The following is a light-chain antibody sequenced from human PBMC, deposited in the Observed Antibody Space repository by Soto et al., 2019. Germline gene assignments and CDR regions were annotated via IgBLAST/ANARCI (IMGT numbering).Light chain of an antibody. CDR1: SSDIGAYDY. CDR2: EVS. CDR3: TSFAPGRIYV. J-gene: IGLJ1*01. V-gene: IGLV2-14*03. Sequence: VLTQLASVSGSPGQSIAISCSGTSSDIGAYDYVSWYQQHPGRAPKLIIYEVSHRFSGLSYRFSGCKSGNSASLTISGLQADDEGDYYCTSFAPGRIYVFGSGTKVTVL.